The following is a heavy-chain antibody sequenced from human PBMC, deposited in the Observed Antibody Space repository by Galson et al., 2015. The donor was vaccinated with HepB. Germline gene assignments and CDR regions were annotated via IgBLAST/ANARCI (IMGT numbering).Heavy chain of an antibody. CDR2: IWYDGSKK. D-gene: IGHD2-8*02. V-gene: IGHV3-33*01. CDR3: ARDQEDVVLVPVAQPYYYYYGMDV. J-gene: IGHJ6*02. CDR1: GFTFSSYG. Sequence: SLRLSCAASGFTFSSYGMHWVRQAPGKGLEWVATIWYDGSKKYYGDSVKGRFTITRDNSRNTLSLQMNSLRAEDTAVYYCARDQEDVVLVPVAQPYYYYYGMDVWGQGTTVAVSS.